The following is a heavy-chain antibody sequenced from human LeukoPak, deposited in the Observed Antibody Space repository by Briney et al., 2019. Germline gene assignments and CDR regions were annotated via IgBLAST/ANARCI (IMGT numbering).Heavy chain of an antibody. CDR2: IDIGGGST. J-gene: IGHJ4*02. CDR3: AKAYRGTFPD. D-gene: IGHD1-26*01. CDR1: GFTVSSYA. Sequence: GGSLRLSCAASGFTVSSYAMSWVRQAPGMGLQLVSAIDIGGGSTYSADSVRGRFTISRDNSKNTLYLQMDSLRAEDTAVYFCAKAYRGTFPDWGKGTLVTVSS. V-gene: IGHV3-23*01.